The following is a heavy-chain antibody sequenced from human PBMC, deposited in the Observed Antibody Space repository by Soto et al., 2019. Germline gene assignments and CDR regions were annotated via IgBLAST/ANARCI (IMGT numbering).Heavy chain of an antibody. D-gene: IGHD4-17*01. Sequence: GASVKVSCKASGYTFTGYYMHWVRQAPGQGLEWMGWINPNSGGTNYAQKFQGWVTMTRDTSISTAYMELSRLRSDDTAVYYCARDLKKMTTVTTSAFDIWGQGTMVTVSS. J-gene: IGHJ3*02. CDR1: GYTFTGYY. CDR2: INPNSGGT. V-gene: IGHV1-2*04. CDR3: ARDLKKMTTVTTSAFDI.